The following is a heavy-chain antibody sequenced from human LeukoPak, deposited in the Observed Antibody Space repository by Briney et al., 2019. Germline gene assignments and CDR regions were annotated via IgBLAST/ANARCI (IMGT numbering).Heavy chain of an antibody. J-gene: IGHJ1*01. CDR1: GGSISSGDDY. V-gene: IGHV4-30-4*08. Sequence: SQTLSLTCTVSGGSISSGDDYWSWLRQPPGRGLEWIGYIYYSGSTYYNPSLKSRVTISVDTSKNQFSLKLSSVTAADTAVYYCARDGPPYCGGDCYSRYFQHWGQGTLVTVSS. D-gene: IGHD2-21*01. CDR2: IYYSGST. CDR3: ARDGPPYCGGDCYSRYFQH.